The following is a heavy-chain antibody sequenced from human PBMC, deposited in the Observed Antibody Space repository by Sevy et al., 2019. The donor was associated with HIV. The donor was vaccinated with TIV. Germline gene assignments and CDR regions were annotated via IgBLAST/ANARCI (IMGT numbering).Heavy chain of an antibody. D-gene: IGHD5-18*01. CDR1: GFTFSSYW. Sequence: GGSLRLSCAASGFTFSSYWMSWVRQAPGKGLEWVAHIKQDGSEKYYVDSVKGRFTISRDNAKNSLYLQMNSLRAEDTAVYYCARAADTAMVGPGAFDIWGQGTMVTVSS. J-gene: IGHJ3*02. CDR2: IKQDGSEK. CDR3: ARAADTAMVGPGAFDI. V-gene: IGHV3-7*03.